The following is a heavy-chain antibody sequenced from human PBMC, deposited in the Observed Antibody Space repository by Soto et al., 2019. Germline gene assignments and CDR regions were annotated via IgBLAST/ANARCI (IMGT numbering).Heavy chain of an antibody. J-gene: IGHJ4*02. D-gene: IGHD1-1*01. Sequence: EVQLVESGGGLVQPGGSLRLSCAASGFNLGSYWMRWVRQAPGKGLVWVARINDYGTTINYAESVEGRFTISRDDAKSEVYLQMNTLRAEHTAVYYCARGGLEPFDYGGQGALVTVSS. CDR3: ARGGLEPFDY. CDR1: GFNLGSYW. V-gene: IGHV3-74*01. CDR2: INDYGTTI.